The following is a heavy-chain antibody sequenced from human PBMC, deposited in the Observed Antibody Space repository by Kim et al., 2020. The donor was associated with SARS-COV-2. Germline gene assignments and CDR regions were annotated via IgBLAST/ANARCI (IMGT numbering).Heavy chain of an antibody. J-gene: IGHJ4*02. CDR1: GFTFSSYS. Sequence: GGSLRLSCAASGFTFSSYSMNWVRQAPGKGLEWVSSISGSRTYISYADSVKGRFTISRDNAKNSLYLQMNSLRAEDTAVYYCAREEYTYYYDSSGYCDYWGQGSLVTVSS. CDR3: AREEYTYYYDSSGYCDY. V-gene: IGHV3-21*01. CDR2: ISGSRTYI. D-gene: IGHD3-22*01.